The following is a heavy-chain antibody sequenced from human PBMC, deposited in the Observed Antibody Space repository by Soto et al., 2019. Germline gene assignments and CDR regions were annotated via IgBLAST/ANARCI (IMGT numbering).Heavy chain of an antibody. CDR1: GGSISSTDHY. V-gene: IGHV4-39*01. CDR2: IYFAGST. CDR3: ARLVFHCLRGSCDDYSFYGLDV. D-gene: IGHD2-15*01. J-gene: IGHJ6*02. Sequence: SETLSLTCTVSGGSISSTDHYWGWVRQPPGKGLEWLGSIYFAGSTFHNPALKSRATISVDTSRNQFSLRLTTVTASDTAVYYCARLVFHCLRGSCDDYSFYGLDVWDQGTTVTVSS.